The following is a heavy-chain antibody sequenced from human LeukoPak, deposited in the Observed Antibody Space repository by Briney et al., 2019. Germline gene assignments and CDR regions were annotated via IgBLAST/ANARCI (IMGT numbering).Heavy chain of an antibody. J-gene: IGHJ6*02. V-gene: IGHV3-66*01. CDR1: GFTVSSNY. Sequence: PGGSLRLSCAASGFTVSSNYMSWVRQAPGKGLEGGSVIYSGGSTYYADSGKGRFTISRDNSKNTLYLQMNSLRAEDTAVYYCAARTTPRYYYGMDVWGQGTTVTVSS. D-gene: IGHD2-2*01. CDR3: AARTTPRYYYGMDV. CDR2: IYSGGST.